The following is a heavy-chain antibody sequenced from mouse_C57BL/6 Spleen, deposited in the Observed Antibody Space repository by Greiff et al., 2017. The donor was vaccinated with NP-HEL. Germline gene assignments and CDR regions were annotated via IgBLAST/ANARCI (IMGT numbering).Heavy chain of an antibody. Sequence: EVQLKESGPELVKPGASVKISCKASGYSFTGYYMNWVKQSPEKSLEWIGEINPSTGGTTYNQKFKAKATLTVDKSSSTAYMQLKSLTSEDSAVYYCARLYYDYFDYWGQGTTLTVSS. CDR1: GYSFTGYY. D-gene: IGHD2-4*01. CDR2: INPSTGGT. CDR3: ARLYYDYFDY. J-gene: IGHJ2*01. V-gene: IGHV1-42*01.